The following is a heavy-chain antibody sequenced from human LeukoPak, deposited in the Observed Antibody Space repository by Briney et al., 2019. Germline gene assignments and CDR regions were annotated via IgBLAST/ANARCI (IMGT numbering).Heavy chain of an antibody. D-gene: IGHD6-19*01. Sequence: GGSLRLSCAASGFTFSSYWMHWVRQAPGKGLVWVSRINSDGSSTSYADSVKGRFTISRDNAKNTLYLQMNSLRAEDTAVYYCARDSSGLGLGYYYYYMDVWGKGTTVAISS. CDR2: INSDGSST. J-gene: IGHJ6*03. V-gene: IGHV3-74*01. CDR3: ARDSSGLGLGYYYYYMDV. CDR1: GFTFSSYW.